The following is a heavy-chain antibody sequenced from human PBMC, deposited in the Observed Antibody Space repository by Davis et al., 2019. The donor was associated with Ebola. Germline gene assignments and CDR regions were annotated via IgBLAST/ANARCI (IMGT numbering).Heavy chain of an antibody. Sequence: MPSETLSLTCTVSGGSISSYYWNWIRQPPGKGLEWIGYIYYSGSTNYNPSLKSRVTISVDTSKNQFSLKLSSVTAADTAVYYCARSHYYDSSGYVYWGQGTLVTVSS. CDR2: IYYSGST. J-gene: IGHJ4*02. D-gene: IGHD3-22*01. CDR1: GGSISSYY. CDR3: ARSHYYDSSGYVY. V-gene: IGHV4-59*01.